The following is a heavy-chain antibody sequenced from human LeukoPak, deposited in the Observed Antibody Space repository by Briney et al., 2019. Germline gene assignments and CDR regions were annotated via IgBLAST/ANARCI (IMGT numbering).Heavy chain of an antibody. CDR1: GGSISSSSYY. CDR2: IYYSGST. V-gene: IGHV4-39*07. Sequence: SETLSLTCTVSGGSISSSSYYWGWVRQPPGRGLEGVGSIYYSGSTYYNPSLKSRVTISVDTYKNQFSLKLSSVPAADTAVYYCARAGWYGDYVAFHIWGQGTMVTVSS. CDR3: ARAGWYGDYVAFHI. J-gene: IGHJ3*02. D-gene: IGHD4-17*01.